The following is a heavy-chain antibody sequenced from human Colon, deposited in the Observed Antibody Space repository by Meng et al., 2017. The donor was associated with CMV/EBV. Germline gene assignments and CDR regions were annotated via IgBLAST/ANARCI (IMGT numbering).Heavy chain of an antibody. J-gene: IGHJ5*02. CDR1: GFTFSSYS. Sequence: GESLKISCAASGFTFSSYSMNWVRQAPGKGLEWVSSISSSSSYIYYADSVKGRFTISRDNAKNSLYLQMNSLRAEDTADYYCARDFKSGRPWGQGTLVTVSS. V-gene: IGHV3-21*01. CDR3: ARDFKSGRP. CDR2: ISSSSSYI.